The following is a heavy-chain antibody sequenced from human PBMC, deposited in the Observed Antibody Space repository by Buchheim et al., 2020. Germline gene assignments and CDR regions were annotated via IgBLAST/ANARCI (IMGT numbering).Heavy chain of an antibody. CDR3: ARLLHDYDFWSGPESFYFDY. Sequence: QLQLQESGPGLVKPSETLSLTCTVSGGSISSSSYYWGWIRQPPGKGLEWIGSIYYSGSTYYNPSLKSRVTLSVDTSKNQFSLKLSSVTAADTAVYYCARLLHDYDFWSGPESFYFDYWGQGTL. V-gene: IGHV4-39*01. CDR2: IYYSGST. CDR1: GGSISSSSYY. D-gene: IGHD3-3*01. J-gene: IGHJ4*02.